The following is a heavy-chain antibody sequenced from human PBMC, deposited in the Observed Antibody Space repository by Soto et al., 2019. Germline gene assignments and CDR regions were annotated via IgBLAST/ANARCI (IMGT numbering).Heavy chain of an antibody. V-gene: IGHV4-31*03. Sequence: SETLSLTCTVSGGSISSGGYYWSWIRQHPGKGLEWIGYIYYSGSTYYNPSLKSRVTISVDTSKNQFSLKLSSVTAADTAVYYCARGSSWYLDYYYGMDVWGQGTTVTVSS. CDR3: ARGSSWYLDYYYGMDV. D-gene: IGHD6-13*01. J-gene: IGHJ6*02. CDR2: IYYSGST. CDR1: GGSISSGGYY.